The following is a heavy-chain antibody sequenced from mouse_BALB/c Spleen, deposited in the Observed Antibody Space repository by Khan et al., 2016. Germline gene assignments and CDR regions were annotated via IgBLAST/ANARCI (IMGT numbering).Heavy chain of an antibody. D-gene: IGHD1-1*01. CDR2: IYPGDGDT. J-gene: IGHJ4*01. Sequence: QVQLKESGAELARPGASVKLSCKASGYTFTSYWMQWVKQRPGQGLEWIGAIYPGDGDTRYTQQFTGKATLTADTSSSTAYMQLSILASEDSAVFYCARGGDYSLYYAMDYWGQGTSVTVSS. CDR3: ARGGDYSLYYAMDY. CDR1: GYTFTSYW. V-gene: IGHV1-87*01.